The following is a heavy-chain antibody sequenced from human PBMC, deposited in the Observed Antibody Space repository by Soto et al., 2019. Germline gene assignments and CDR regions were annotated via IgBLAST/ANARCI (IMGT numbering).Heavy chain of an antibody. CDR2: IYHSGST. D-gene: IGHD4-17*01. V-gene: IGHV4-4*02. CDR3: ARVWTTVTNGFDP. Sequence: SETLSLTCTVSGGSISSTNRWSWVRQPPGKGLEWIGEIYHSGSTYYNPSLKSRVTISVDKSKNQFSLKLSSVTAADTAVYYCARVWTTVTNGFDPWGQGTLVTVSS. J-gene: IGHJ5*02. CDR1: GGSISSTNR.